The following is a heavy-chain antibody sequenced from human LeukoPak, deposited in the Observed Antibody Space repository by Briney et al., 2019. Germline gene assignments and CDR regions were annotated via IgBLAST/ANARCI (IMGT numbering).Heavy chain of an antibody. D-gene: IGHD5-18*01. Sequence: SETLSLTCTVSGGSISSYYWSWIRQPPGKGLEWIGYIYYSGSTNYNPSLKSRVTISVDTSKNQFSLKLSSVTAADTAVYYCARHFVEVEYSSWSDPWGQGTLVTVSS. CDR3: ARHFVEVEYSSWSDP. CDR1: GGSISSYY. V-gene: IGHV4-59*08. CDR2: IYYSGST. J-gene: IGHJ5*02.